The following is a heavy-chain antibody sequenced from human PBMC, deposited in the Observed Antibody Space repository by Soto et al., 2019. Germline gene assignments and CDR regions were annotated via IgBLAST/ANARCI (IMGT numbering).Heavy chain of an antibody. CDR1: GFTFSSYW. CDR3: ARVLLWGPCYGMDV. Sequence: GGSLRLSCAASGFTFSSYWMSWVRQAPGKGLEWVANIKQDGSEKYYVDSVKGRFTISRDNAKNSLYLQMNSLRAEDTAVYYCARVLLWGPCYGMDVWGQGTTVTVSS. CDR2: IKQDGSEK. J-gene: IGHJ6*02. D-gene: IGHD3-10*01. V-gene: IGHV3-7*03.